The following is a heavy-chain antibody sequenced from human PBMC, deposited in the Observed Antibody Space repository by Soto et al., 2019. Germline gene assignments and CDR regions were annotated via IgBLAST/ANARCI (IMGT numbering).Heavy chain of an antibody. CDR2: ISNNVNT. D-gene: IGHD1-7*01. CDR1: GGSISSYR. J-gene: IGHJ4*02. Sequence: PXATLSLTFTVSGGSISSYRWSWIRQPAWKGLEWIGRISNNVNTQYNPSLKSRVTVSVDTSRNQFFLNLHSVTAADSAVYFCGRESGETWDYEAYWGQGTPVTVSS. CDR3: GRESGETWDYEAY. V-gene: IGHV4-4*07.